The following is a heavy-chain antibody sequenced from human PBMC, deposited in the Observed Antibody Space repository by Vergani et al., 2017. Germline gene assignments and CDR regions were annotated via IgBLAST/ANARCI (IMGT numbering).Heavy chain of an antibody. CDR3: ARSRGSSTSPLGGI. D-gene: IGHD2-2*01. V-gene: IGHV4-61*01. Sequence: QVQLQESGPGLVKPSETLSLTCTVSGGSVSSGSYYWSWIRQPPGKGLEWIGYIYYSGSTNYNPSLKSRVTISVNTSKNQFSLKLSSVTAADTAVYYCARSRGSSTSPLGGIWGQGTMVTVSA. J-gene: IGHJ3*02. CDR1: GGSVSSGSYY. CDR2: IYYSGST.